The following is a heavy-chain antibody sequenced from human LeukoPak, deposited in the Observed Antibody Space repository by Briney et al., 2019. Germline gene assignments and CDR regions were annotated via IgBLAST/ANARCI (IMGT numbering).Heavy chain of an antibody. CDR2: ISYDGSNK. D-gene: IGHD6-19*01. J-gene: IGHJ4*02. CDR1: GFTFSSYA. Sequence: GGSLRLSCAAFGFTFSSYAMHWVRQAPGEGLEWVVVISYDGSNKYYADSVKGRFTISRDNSKNTLFLQMNSLRGEDTAVYYCARGVLARGSSGWYFDYWGQGTLVTVSS. V-gene: IGHV3-30-3*01. CDR3: ARGVLARGSSGWYFDY.